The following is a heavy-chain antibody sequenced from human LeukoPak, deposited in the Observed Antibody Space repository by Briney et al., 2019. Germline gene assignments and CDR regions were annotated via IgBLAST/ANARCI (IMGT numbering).Heavy chain of an antibody. CDR3: ARDKDYGSGSDYNEYVFDF. D-gene: IGHD3-10*01. V-gene: IGHV3-48*01. CDR2: ISSSSSTI. Sequence: LSGGSLRLSCAASGFTFSSYSMNWVRQAPGKGLEWVSYISSSSSTIYYADSVKGRFTISRDNAKNSLYLQMNSLRAEDTAVYYCARDKDYGSGSDYNEYVFDFWGQGTMVTVSS. CDR1: GFTFSSYS. J-gene: IGHJ3*01.